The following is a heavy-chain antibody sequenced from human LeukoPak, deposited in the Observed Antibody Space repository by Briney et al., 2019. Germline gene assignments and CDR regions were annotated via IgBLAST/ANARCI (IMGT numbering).Heavy chain of an antibody. V-gene: IGHV3-74*01. D-gene: IGHD6-13*01. Sequence: GGSLRLSCAASGFTHSSYWMHGVRQAPGEGLVWVSLFYPDGSTPNYADSEKGQFTTSIDNAKITLYLQMNSLRAEDTSLYYCTRVQAGRAGLMDVWGRGTTVTVSS. J-gene: IGHJ6*02. CDR1: GFTHSSYW. CDR2: FYPDGSTP. CDR3: TRVQAGRAGLMDV.